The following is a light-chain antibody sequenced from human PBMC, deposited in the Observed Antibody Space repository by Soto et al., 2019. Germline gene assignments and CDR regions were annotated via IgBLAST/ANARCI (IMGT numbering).Light chain of an antibody. CDR1: QSVGSN. CDR2: GAS. V-gene: IGKV3-15*01. CDR3: QPYNNWPPDRT. J-gene: IGKJ1*01. Sequence: EIVMTQSPATLSVSPGERATLSCRASQSVGSNLAWYQQKPGQAPRLLIYGASTRATGIPARFSGSGSGTEFTLTIRRLQSEHFALSFCQPYNNWPPDRTFGQGTKVEIK.